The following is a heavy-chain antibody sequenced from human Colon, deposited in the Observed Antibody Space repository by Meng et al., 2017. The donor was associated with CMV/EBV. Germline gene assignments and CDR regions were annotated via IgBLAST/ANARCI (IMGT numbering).Heavy chain of an antibody. CDR1: GTTFSSYW. CDR2: INSDGSST. CDR3: ARDFGGVGSTNAFDY. J-gene: IGHJ4*02. Sequence: EVQLVESGXTLVQPGGSLRLSCDDSGTTFSSYWMHWVRQAPGQGLVWVSRINSDGSSTSYAEFVKGRFTISRDNAKNTLFLQMKSLGVEDTAVYYCARDFGGVGSTNAFDYWGLGTLVTVSS. D-gene: IGHD1-26*01. V-gene: IGHV3-74*01.